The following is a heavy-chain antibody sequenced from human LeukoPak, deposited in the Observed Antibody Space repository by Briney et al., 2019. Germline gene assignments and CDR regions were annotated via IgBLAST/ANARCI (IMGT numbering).Heavy chain of an antibody. V-gene: IGHV3-72*01. CDR2: IRNKAKTYTT. Sequence: GGSLRLSCAAPRFSFSDNYMDWVRQAPGKGLEWVGRIRNKAKTYTTDYAASVRGRFTISRDDSKNSLYLEMNSLKTEDTAVYYCAREYYSRLDYWGQGTLVTVSS. J-gene: IGHJ4*02. D-gene: IGHD3-10*01. CDR3: AREYYSRLDY. CDR1: RFSFSDNY.